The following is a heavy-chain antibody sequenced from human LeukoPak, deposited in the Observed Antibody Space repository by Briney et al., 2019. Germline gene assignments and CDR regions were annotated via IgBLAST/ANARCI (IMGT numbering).Heavy chain of an antibody. Sequence: PSETLSLTCAVYGVSFSGYYWSWIRQPPGKGLEWIGEINHSGSTNYNPSLKSRVTISVDTSKNQFSLKLSSVTAADTAVYYCARGRFLEWLLYRHNWFDPWGQGTLVTVSS. J-gene: IGHJ5*02. CDR1: GVSFSGYY. V-gene: IGHV4-34*01. D-gene: IGHD3-3*01. CDR2: INHSGST. CDR3: ARGRFLEWLLYRHNWFDP.